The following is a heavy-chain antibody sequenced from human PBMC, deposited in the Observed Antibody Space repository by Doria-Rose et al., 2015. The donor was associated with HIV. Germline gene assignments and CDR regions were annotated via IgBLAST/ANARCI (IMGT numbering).Heavy chain of an antibody. V-gene: IGHV3-9*01. D-gene: IGHD3-3*01. J-gene: IGHJ6*03. CDR2: ISWNSDAK. CDR1: GFSFESYA. Sequence: VQLQESGGGLVQPGRSLRLSCVGSGFSFESYAMHWVRLAPGKGLEWVAVISWNSDAKGNADYVQGRFTIYRDNAKKSVYLEMRSLSPEHTAFYYCARAPIIGPKYYFYMDVWGEGTSVTVSS. CDR3: ARAPIIGPKYYFYMDV.